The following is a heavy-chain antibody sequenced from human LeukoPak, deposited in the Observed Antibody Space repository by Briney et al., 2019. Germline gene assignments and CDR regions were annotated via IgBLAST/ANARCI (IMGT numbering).Heavy chain of an antibody. CDR1: GGSFSVYY. CDR2: INHSGST. J-gene: IGHJ4*02. V-gene: IGHV4-34*01. Sequence: SETLCLTCAVYGGSFSVYYWSGIRQPPGKGLEWIGEINHSGSTNYNPSLKSRVTISLDTSKNQFSLKLTSVTAADTAVYYCARGLDCSGGSCYRYCFDYRGQGTLVTVSS. D-gene: IGHD2-15*01. CDR3: ARGLDCSGGSCYRYCFDY.